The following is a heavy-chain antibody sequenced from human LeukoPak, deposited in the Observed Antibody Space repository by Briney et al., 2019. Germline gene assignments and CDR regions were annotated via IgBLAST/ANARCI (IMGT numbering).Heavy chain of an antibody. Sequence: ASVKVSCKASGYTFTGYYMHWVRQAPGQGLEWMGWINPNSGGTNYAQKFQGRVTTTRDTSISTAYMELSRLRSDDTAVYYCARCRGWYMGYNFDYWGQGTLVTVSS. CDR1: GYTFTGYY. D-gene: IGHD5-12*01. CDR2: INPNSGGT. J-gene: IGHJ4*02. V-gene: IGHV1-2*02. CDR3: ARCRGWYMGYNFDY.